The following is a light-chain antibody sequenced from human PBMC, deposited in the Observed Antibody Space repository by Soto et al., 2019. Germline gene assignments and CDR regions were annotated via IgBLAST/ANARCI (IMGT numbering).Light chain of an antibody. J-gene: IGKJ4*01. Sequence: EIVMTQSPATLSVSPGERATLSCRASQSVSSNLAWYQQKAGQAPRLLMYGASTRATGIPARFSGSGSGTEFTLTISSLQSEDFATYYCQQYKSFSLTFGGGTRVEVK. CDR3: QQYKSFSLT. V-gene: IGKV3-15*01. CDR1: QSVSSN. CDR2: GAS.